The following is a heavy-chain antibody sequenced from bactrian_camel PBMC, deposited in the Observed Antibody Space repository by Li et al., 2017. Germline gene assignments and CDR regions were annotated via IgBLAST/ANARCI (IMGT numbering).Heavy chain of an antibody. D-gene: IGHD6*01. V-gene: IGHV3S53*01. Sequence: HVQLVESGGGSVQAGESLRLSCVASGYTLPMNMGWFRRLPGQEREGVAAIAGDGRTDYADSVKGRFTISRDGADYTVYLELNSLQIEDTAIYYCVKGASRIQAPATLGSMVHGRGTQVTVS. J-gene: IGHJ4*01. CDR2: IAGDGRT. CDR1: GYTLPMN.